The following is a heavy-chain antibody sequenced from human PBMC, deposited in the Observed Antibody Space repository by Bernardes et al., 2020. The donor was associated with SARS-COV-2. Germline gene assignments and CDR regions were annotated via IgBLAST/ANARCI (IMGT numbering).Heavy chain of an antibody. CDR3: AREPIAARPGIWFDP. J-gene: IGHJ5*02. Sequence: ASVKVSCKVSGYHTLSELAMHWVRQAPGKGLEWVGGFDPENGETIYAQNFQGRVTITADESSSTAYMELSSLRSEDTALYYCAREPIAARPGIWFDPWGQGTLVTVSS. CDR1: GYHTLSELA. D-gene: IGHD6-6*01. V-gene: IGHV1-24*01. CDR2: FDPENGET.